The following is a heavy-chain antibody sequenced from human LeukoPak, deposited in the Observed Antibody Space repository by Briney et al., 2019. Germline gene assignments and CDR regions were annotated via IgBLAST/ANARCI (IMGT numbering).Heavy chain of an antibody. CDR3: ARALGDIVVVTDGAFDI. J-gene: IGHJ3*02. Sequence: PGGSLRLSCAASGFTFSSYGMHWVRQAPGKGLEWVSSISSSSSYIYYADSVKGRFTISRDNAKNSLYLQMNSLRAEDTAVYYCARALGDIVVVTDGAFDIWGQGTMVTVSS. V-gene: IGHV3-21*01. CDR1: GFTFSSYG. CDR2: ISSSSSYI. D-gene: IGHD2-21*02.